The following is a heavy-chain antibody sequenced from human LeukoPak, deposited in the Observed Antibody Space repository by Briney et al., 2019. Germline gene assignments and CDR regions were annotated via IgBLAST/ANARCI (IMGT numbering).Heavy chain of an antibody. D-gene: IGHD3-3*01. CDR3: ARHSHHVTYYDFWSGYYTEGFDY. J-gene: IGHJ4*02. CDR2: IYHSGST. CDR1: GYSISSGYY. Sequence: SETLSLTCAVSGYSISSGYYWGWIRQPPGKGLEWIGSIYHSGSTYYNPSLKSRVTISVDTSKNQFSLKLSSVTAADTAVYYCARHSHHVTYYDFWSGYYTEGFDYWGQGTLVTVSS. V-gene: IGHV4-38-2*01.